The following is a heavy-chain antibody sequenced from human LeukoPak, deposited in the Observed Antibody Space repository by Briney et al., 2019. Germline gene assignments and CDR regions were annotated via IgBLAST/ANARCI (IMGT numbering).Heavy chain of an antibody. CDR3: AREGGSGWYFFDP. D-gene: IGHD6-19*01. Sequence: SGTLSLTCAVSGGSISSYYWSWIRQPPGKGLEWIGYIYYSGSTNYNPSLKSRVTISVDTSKNQFSLKLSSVTAADTAVYYCAREGGSGWYFFDPWGQGTLVTVSS. CDR1: GGSISSYY. J-gene: IGHJ5*02. CDR2: IYYSGST. V-gene: IGHV4-59*01.